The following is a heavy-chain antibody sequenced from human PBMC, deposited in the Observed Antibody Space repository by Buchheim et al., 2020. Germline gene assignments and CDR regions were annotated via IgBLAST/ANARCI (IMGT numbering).Heavy chain of an antibody. J-gene: IGHJ6*02. Sequence: EVQLLESGGDLVQPGGSLRLSCAASGFTFSSYAMSWVRQVPGKGLEWVSAISGSGGTTYYADSVKGRFTISSDNSKNTLYVQMNSLRAEDTAVYYCTKDLFTATDNYGMDVWGQGTT. CDR2: ISGSGGTT. D-gene: IGHD4-17*01. CDR1: GFTFSSYA. V-gene: IGHV3-23*01. CDR3: TKDLFTATDNYGMDV.